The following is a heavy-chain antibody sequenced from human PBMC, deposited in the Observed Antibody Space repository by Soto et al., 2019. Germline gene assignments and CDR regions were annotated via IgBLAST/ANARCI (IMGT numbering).Heavy chain of an antibody. V-gene: IGHV3-48*01. Sequence: ELQLVESGGGVLQPGGSLSLSCAASTFSFRSFTMNWVRQAPGKGLEWISYISSSSDTIFYADSVKGRFTVSRDNAKNSLSLQMNSLRPEDTAVYYCTSGAGAWFDPWGQGTLVTVSS. CDR3: TSGAGAWFDP. CDR2: ISSSSDTI. J-gene: IGHJ5*02. CDR1: TFSFRSFT.